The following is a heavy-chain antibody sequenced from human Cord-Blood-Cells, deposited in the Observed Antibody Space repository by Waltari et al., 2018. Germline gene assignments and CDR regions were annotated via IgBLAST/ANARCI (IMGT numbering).Heavy chain of an antibody. CDR2: IWYDGSNK. CDR1: GFTFSSSG. CDR3: AREVAYCGGDCYYYYYGMDV. Sequence: QVQLVESGGGVVQPGRSLRLSCAASGFTFSSSGMHWVRQAPGKALEWVAVIWYDGSNKYYADSVKGRFTISRDNSKNTLYLQMNSLRAEDTAVYYCAREVAYCGGDCYYYYYGMDVWGQGTTVTVSS. V-gene: IGHV3-33*01. J-gene: IGHJ6*02. D-gene: IGHD2-21*01.